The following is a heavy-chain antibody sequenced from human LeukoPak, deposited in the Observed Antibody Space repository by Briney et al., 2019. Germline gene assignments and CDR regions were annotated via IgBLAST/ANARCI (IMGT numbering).Heavy chain of an antibody. CDR1: GFTFSSYW. CDR3: AYRTTSFYNYYYMDV. J-gene: IGHJ6*03. D-gene: IGHD1-7*01. V-gene: IGHV3-7*01. Sequence: PGGSLRLSCAASGFTFSSYWMSWVRQAPGKGLEWVANIRQDGSEKYYVDSVKGRFTISRDNAKNSLYLQMNSLRAEDTAVYYCAYRTTSFYNYYYMDVWGKGTTVTVSS. CDR2: IRQDGSEK.